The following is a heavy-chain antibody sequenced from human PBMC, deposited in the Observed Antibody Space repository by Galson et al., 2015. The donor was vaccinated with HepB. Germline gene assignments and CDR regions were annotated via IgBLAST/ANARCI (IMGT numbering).Heavy chain of an antibody. V-gene: IGHV1-69*04. J-gene: IGHJ5*02. Sequence: SVKVSCKASGYTFTSYGISWVRQAPGQGLEWMGRIIPILGIANYAQKFQGRVTITADKSTSTAYMELSSLRSEDTAVYYCARGYGGYENWFDPWGQGTLVTVSS. CDR3: ARGYGGYENWFDP. CDR1: GYTFTSYG. CDR2: IIPILGIA. D-gene: IGHD5-12*01.